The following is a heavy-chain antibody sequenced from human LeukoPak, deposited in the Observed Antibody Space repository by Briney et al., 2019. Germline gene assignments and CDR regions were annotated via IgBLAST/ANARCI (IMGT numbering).Heavy chain of an antibody. V-gene: IGHV3-48*03. J-gene: IGHJ4*02. CDR2: ISSSGSTI. CDR3: ARSLPAYSGSLY. CDR1: GFTFSSYE. D-gene: IGHD1-26*01. Sequence: GGSLRLSCAASGFTFSSYEMNWVRQAPGKGPEWVSYISSSGSTIYYADSVKGRFTISRDNAKNSLYLQMNSLRAEDTAVYYCARSLPAYSGSLYWGQGTLVTVSS.